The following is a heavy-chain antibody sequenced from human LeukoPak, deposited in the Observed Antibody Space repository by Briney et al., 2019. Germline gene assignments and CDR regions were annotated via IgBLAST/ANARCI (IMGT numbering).Heavy chain of an antibody. J-gene: IGHJ4*02. CDR1: GFTFNNYA. Sequence: GGSLRLSCAASGFTFNNYAMSWVRQTPGQGLEWVSSISGSGGRTYYADSVKGRFTISRDNSKNTLYLQMNSLRAEDTAVYYCARDYAAYCGGDCYCDYWGQGTLVTVSS. V-gene: IGHV3-23*01. D-gene: IGHD2-21*02. CDR2: ISGSGGRT. CDR3: ARDYAAYCGGDCYCDY.